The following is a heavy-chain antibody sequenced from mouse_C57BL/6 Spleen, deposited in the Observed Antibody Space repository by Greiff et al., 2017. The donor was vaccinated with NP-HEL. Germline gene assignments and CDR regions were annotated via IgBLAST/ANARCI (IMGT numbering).Heavy chain of an antibody. Sequence: VKVVESGPGLVAPSQSLSITCTVSGFSLTSYGVPWVRQPPGKGLEWLVVIWSDGSTTYNSALKSRLSISKDNSKSKVFLKMNSLQTDDTARYYCARGYGSSYAMDYWGQGTSVTVSS. V-gene: IGHV2-6*03. CDR3: ARGYGSSYAMDY. CDR2: IWSDGST. J-gene: IGHJ4*01. D-gene: IGHD1-1*01. CDR1: GFSLTSYG.